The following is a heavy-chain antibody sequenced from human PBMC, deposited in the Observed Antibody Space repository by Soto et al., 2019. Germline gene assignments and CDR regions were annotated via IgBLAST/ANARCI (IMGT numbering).Heavy chain of an antibody. V-gene: IGHV1-3*01. J-gene: IGHJ4*02. Sequence: QVQLVQSGAEVKKPGASVKVSCKASGYAFSRYAINWIRQAPGQGLEWLGWVNAGSGSTKYYHNFQGRVTINRDTAASTDYLDLSSLRSDDTAVYYCAREKGSTATFADWGQGTLVTGAS. CDR2: VNAGSGST. CDR3: AREKGSTATFAD. D-gene: IGHD4-17*01. CDR1: GYAFSRYA.